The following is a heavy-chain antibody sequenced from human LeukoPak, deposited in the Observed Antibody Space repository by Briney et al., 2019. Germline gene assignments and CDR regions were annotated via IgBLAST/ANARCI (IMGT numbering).Heavy chain of an antibody. J-gene: IGHJ5*02. Sequence: PGGSLRLSCVASKFTFSSFWMSWVRQAPGKGLEWIGEINHSGSTNYNPSLKSRVTISVDTSKNQFSLKLSSVTAADTAVYYCAKASSWFNWFDPWGQGTLVTVSS. V-gene: IGHV4-34*01. D-gene: IGHD6-13*01. CDR2: INHSGST. CDR1: KFTFSSFW. CDR3: AKASSWFNWFDP.